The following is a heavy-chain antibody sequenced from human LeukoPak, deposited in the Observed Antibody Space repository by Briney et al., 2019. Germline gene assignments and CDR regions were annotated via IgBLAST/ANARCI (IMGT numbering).Heavy chain of an antibody. CDR3: AGAGSYYFDY. Sequence: GSSVKVSCKASGGTFSSYAISWVRQAPGQGLGWMGRIIPILGIANYAQKFQGRVTITADKSTSTAYMELSSLRSEDTAVYYCAGAGSYYFDYWGQGTLVTVSS. J-gene: IGHJ4*02. CDR1: GGTFSSYA. V-gene: IGHV1-69*04. CDR2: IIPILGIA.